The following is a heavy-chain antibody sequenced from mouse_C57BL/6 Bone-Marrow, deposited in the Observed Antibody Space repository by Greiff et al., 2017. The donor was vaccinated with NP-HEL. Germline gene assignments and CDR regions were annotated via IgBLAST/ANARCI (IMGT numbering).Heavy chain of an antibody. CDR2: IYPGDGDT. CDR3: ARSVYGYDFLAD. Sequence: VQLQESGPELVKPGASVKISCKASGYAFSSSWMNWVKQRPGKGLEWIGRIYPGDGDTNYNGKFKGKATLTADKSSSTAYMQLRSLTSEDSAVYFCARSVYGYDFLADWGQGTLVTVSA. D-gene: IGHD2-2*01. V-gene: IGHV1-82*01. CDR1: GYAFSSSW. J-gene: IGHJ3*01.